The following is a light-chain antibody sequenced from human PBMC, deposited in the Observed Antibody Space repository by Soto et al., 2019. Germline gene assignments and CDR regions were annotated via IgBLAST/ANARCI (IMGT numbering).Light chain of an antibody. J-gene: IGKJ2*02. CDR3: QQYDNLPPCT. CDR2: DAS. CDR1: RDISVY. V-gene: IGKV1-33*01. Sequence: DIQMTQSPSSLSASVGDSVTITCQASRDISVYLNWYQQKPGKPPKLLVYDASNLQTGVPSRFSGSGSGTHFTLTISSLQPEDFATYYCQQYDNLPPCTFGQGTKLDI.